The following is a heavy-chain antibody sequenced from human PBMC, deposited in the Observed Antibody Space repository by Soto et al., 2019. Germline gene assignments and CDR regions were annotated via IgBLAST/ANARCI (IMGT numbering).Heavy chain of an antibody. J-gene: IGHJ4*02. CDR1: GLTFSDYY. D-gene: IGHD3-3*01. Sequence: QVQLVQSGGGLVKPGESLRLSCATSGLTFSDYYMSWIRQAPGKGLESLSYISGSSSDIKYADSVKGRFTISRDNAKKSVYLQMNSLRAEDTAVYYCATGPRRLSGWGQGTPVIVSP. V-gene: IGHV3-11*05. CDR3: ATGPRRLSG. CDR2: ISGSSSDI.